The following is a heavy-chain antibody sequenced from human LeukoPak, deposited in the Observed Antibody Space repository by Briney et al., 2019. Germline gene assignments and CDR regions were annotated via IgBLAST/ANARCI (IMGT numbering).Heavy chain of an antibody. CDR2: IRYDGSNK. Sequence: GGSLRLSCAASGLSFSSYGMHWVRQAPGKGLEWVAFIRYDGSNKYYADSVKGRFTISRDNSKNTLNLQMNSLRAEDTAVYYCAKDHCSSTSCYYYYYMDVWGKGTTVTISS. D-gene: IGHD2-2*01. V-gene: IGHV3-30*02. J-gene: IGHJ6*03. CDR3: AKDHCSSTSCYYYYYMDV. CDR1: GLSFSSYG.